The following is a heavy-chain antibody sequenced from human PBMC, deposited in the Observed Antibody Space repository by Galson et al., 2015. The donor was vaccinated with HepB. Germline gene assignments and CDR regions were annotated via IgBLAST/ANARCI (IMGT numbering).Heavy chain of an antibody. D-gene: IGHD6-13*01. V-gene: IGHV1-8*01. Sequence: SVKVSCKASGYTFTSYDINWVRQATGQGHEWMGWMNPNSGNTGYAQKFQGRVTMTRNTSISTAYMELSSLRSEDTAVYYCARKYSSSWGDFDYWGQGTLVTVSS. CDR3: ARKYSSSWGDFDY. CDR1: GYTFTSYD. J-gene: IGHJ4*02. CDR2: MNPNSGNT.